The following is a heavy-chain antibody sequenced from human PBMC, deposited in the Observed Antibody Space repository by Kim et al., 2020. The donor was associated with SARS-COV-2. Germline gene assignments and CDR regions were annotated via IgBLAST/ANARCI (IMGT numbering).Heavy chain of an antibody. CDR2: IYTSGST. J-gene: IGHJ4*02. Sequence: SETLSLTCTVSGGSISSGSYYWSWIRQPAGKGLEWIGRIYTSGSTNYNPSLKSRVTISVDTSKNQFSLKLSSVTAADTAVYYCARAEGWAYYDILTGLSTDRQYYFDYWGQGTLVTVSS. D-gene: IGHD3-9*01. CDR1: GGSISSGSYY. CDR3: ARAEGWAYYDILTGLSTDRQYYFDY. V-gene: IGHV4-61*02.